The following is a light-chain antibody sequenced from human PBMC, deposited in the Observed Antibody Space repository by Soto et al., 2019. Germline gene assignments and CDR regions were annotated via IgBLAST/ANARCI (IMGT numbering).Light chain of an antibody. CDR3: QQSYSTPWT. Sequence: DIQMTQSPSSLSASVGDRVTITCRASQSISSYLNWYQQKPGKAPKLLIDAASSLQSGVPSRFNGSGSGTEFNRNISSLQHEDFATYDCQQSYSTPWTFGQGPKVEIK. V-gene: IGKV1-39*01. CDR2: AAS. CDR1: QSISSY. J-gene: IGKJ1*01.